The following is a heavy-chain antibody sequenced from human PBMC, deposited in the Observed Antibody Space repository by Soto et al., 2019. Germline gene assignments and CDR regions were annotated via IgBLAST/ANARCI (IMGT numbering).Heavy chain of an antibody. CDR1: GDGVSGNSAA. V-gene: IGHV6-1*01. J-gene: IGHJ6*02. CDR2: TFYRSKWYY. Sequence: PSQTLSLTCAISGDGVSGNSAAWNWIRQSPSRGLEWLGRTFYRSKWYYHYAVSVESRITINPDTSKNQFSLQLTSVTPEDTAVYFCAKTVADYYGSGSRAPNYYYYGMDVWGQGTTVTVSS. D-gene: IGHD3-10*01. CDR3: AKTVADYYGSGSRAPNYYYYGMDV.